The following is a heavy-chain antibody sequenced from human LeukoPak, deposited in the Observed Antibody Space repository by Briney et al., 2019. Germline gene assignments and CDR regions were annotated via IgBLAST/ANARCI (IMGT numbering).Heavy chain of an antibody. Sequence: GGSLRLSCAASGFTFSSYAMHWVRQAPGKGLEWVAVISYDGSNKYYADSVKGRFTISRDNSKDTLYLQMNSLRAEDTAVYYCAKEFAQWLVRYYFDYWGQGTLVTVSS. V-gene: IGHV3-30-3*01. CDR2: ISYDGSNK. J-gene: IGHJ4*02. CDR1: GFTFSSYA. CDR3: AKEFAQWLVRYYFDY. D-gene: IGHD6-19*01.